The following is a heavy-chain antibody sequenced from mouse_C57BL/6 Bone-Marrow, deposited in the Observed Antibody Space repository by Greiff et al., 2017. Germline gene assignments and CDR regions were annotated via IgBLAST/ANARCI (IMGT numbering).Heavy chain of an antibody. Sequence: EVNVVESGGGLVQPGGSLKLSCAASGFTFSDYYMYWVRQTPEKRLEWVAYISNGGGSTYYPDTVKGRFTISRDNAKYPLYLQMSRLQAEDTAMYYCASPNYGSSYGYAMDYWGQGTSVTVSS. CDR1: GFTFSDYY. CDR2: ISNGGGST. J-gene: IGHJ4*01. D-gene: IGHD1-1*01. V-gene: IGHV5-12*01. CDR3: ASPNYGSSYGYAMDY.